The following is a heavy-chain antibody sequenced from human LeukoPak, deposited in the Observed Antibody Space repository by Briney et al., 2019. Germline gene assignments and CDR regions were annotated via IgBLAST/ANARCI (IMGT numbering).Heavy chain of an antibody. Sequence: SETLSLTCAVYGGSFSGYYWSWIRQPPGKGLEWIGEINHSGSTNYNPSLKSRVTISVDTSKNQFSLKLSSVTAADTAVYYCARVPANFGALGDYYYYGMDVWGQGTTVTVSS. CDR3: ARVPANFGALGDYYYYGMDV. V-gene: IGHV4-34*01. D-gene: IGHD3-3*01. J-gene: IGHJ6*02. CDR2: INHSGST. CDR1: GGSFSGYY.